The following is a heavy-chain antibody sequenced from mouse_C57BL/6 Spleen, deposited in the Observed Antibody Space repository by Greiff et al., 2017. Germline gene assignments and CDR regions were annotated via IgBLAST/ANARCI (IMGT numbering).Heavy chain of an antibody. CDR1: GYTFTDYN. D-gene: IGHD1-1*01. V-gene: IGHV1-22*01. CDR3: SRALNLYYDGSSPWFAY. Sequence: EVQLLQSGPELVKPGASVKMSCKASGYTFTDYNMHWVKQSHGKSLEWIGYINPNNGGTSYNQKFKGKATLTVNKASSTAYMELRSLTSEDSAVYYCSRALNLYYDGSSPWFAYGGQETLVTVSA. J-gene: IGHJ3*01. CDR2: INPNNGGT.